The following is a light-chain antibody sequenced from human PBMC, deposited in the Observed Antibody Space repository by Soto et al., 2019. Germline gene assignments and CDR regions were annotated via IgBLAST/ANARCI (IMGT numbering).Light chain of an antibody. Sequence: QSVLTQSPSASGTPGQTVTISCSGSSSNIGSSFVNWYQHVPGTAPKLLIYRDNERLSGFPDRFSASKSVTSASLVISGLQSEDEADYYCSSWDVSLNGVVFGGGTK. V-gene: IGLV1-44*01. CDR2: RDN. CDR3: SSWDVSLNGVV. CDR1: SSNIGSSF. J-gene: IGLJ2*01.